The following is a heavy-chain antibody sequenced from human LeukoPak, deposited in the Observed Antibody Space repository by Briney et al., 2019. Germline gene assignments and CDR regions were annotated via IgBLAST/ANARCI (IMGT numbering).Heavy chain of an antibody. D-gene: IGHD3-3*01. CDR1: GFTFSSYS. CDR3: AKEITIFGVLISIDS. CDR2: ISSSSSYI. V-gene: IGHV3-21*04. J-gene: IGHJ4*02. Sequence: PGGSLRLSCAASGFTFSSYSMNWVRQAPGKGLEWVSSISSSSSYIYYADSVKGRFTISRDNSKNTLYLQMNSLRAEDTAVYYCAKEITIFGVLISIDSWGQGTLVTVSS.